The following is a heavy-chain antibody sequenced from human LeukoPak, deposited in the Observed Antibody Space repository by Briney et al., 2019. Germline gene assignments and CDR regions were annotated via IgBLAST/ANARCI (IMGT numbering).Heavy chain of an antibody. CDR1: GFTFSSYA. Sequence: GGSLRLSCAASGFTFSSYAMHWVRQAPGKGLEWVAVISYDGSNKYYADSVKGRFTISRDNSKNTLYLQMNSLRAEDTALYYCAREGDRMDAFNIWGQGTMVTVSS. V-gene: IGHV3-30*04. CDR3: AREGDRMDAFNI. D-gene: IGHD2-15*01. CDR2: ISYDGSNK. J-gene: IGHJ3*02.